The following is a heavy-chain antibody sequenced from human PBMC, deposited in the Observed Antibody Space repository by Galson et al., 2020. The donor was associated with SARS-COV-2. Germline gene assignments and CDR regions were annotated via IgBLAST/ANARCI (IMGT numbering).Heavy chain of an antibody. CDR3: AKDARHYYDSSGYSYPGDF. CDR2: IWYDGSNK. Sequence: GGSLRLSCVASGFTFSSYGMHWVRQAPGKGLEWVAVIWYDGSNKYYADSVKGRFTISRDNSKNTLYLQMNSLRAEDTAVYYCAKDARHYYDSSGYSYPGDFWGQGTLVTVSS. V-gene: IGHV3-33*06. J-gene: IGHJ4*02. D-gene: IGHD3-22*01. CDR1: GFTFSSYG.